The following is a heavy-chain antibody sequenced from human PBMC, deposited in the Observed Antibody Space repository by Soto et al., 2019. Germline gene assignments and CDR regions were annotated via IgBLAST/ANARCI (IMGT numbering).Heavy chain of an antibody. Sequence: GXSQSLSCSVSGFPLNSHGMSWVRPAPGRGLEWVSAIRAMGGSRYYADSVTGRFTISRDNSKNTLFLQMNSLSAEDTAVYYCARRYYYDGSGPYVREGWGQGTTVTVS. CDR1: GFPLNSHG. J-gene: IGHJ6*02. CDR2: IRAMGGSR. D-gene: IGHD3-22*01. V-gene: IGHV3-23*01. CDR3: ARRYYYDGSGPYVREG.